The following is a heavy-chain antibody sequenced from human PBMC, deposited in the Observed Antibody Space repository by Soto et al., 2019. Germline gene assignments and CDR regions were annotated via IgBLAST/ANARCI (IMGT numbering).Heavy chain of an antibody. CDR2: ISGSGVNT. D-gene: IGHD3-3*02. CDR3: ARILVSGGSDY. V-gene: IGHV3-23*01. CDR1: GFTFSDYP. J-gene: IGHJ4*02. Sequence: EVQLLESGGGLVQPGGSLRLSCEASGFTFSDYPLSWVRQAPGKGLEWVSSISGSGVNTYYADSVKGRFTISRDNSKYTLSLQMNSLRAEDTAVYYCARILVSGGSDYWGQGTLVTVSS.